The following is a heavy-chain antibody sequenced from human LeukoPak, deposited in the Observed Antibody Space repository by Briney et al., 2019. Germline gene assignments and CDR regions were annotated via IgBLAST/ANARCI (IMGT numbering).Heavy chain of an antibody. CDR1: GGSISTYY. J-gene: IGHJ4*02. CDR3: TREGYYEPIDS. Sequence: SETLSLTCSVSGGSISTYYWSWIRQTPGKGLEQIGYIYNSGSTNYNPSLEGRVTMSIDTSKNQFSLKLSSVTAADTAVYYCTREGYYEPIDSRGQGTLVTVSS. CDR2: IYNSGST. D-gene: IGHD3-22*01. V-gene: IGHV4-59*01.